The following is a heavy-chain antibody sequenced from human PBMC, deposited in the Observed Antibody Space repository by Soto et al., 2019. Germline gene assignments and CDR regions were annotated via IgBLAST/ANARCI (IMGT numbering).Heavy chain of an antibody. D-gene: IGHD2-2*01. CDR3: ARVPDR. J-gene: IGHJ4*01. Sequence: SETLSLTCSVSGGSISRVGYHWSWIRQPPGKGLEWIGNIHYSGSTNYNPALKSRVTITVDTSKNQFSLKLSFVTAADTAVYYCARVPDRWGQGILVTVSS. CDR2: IHYSGST. V-gene: IGHV4-61*08. CDR1: GGSISRVGYH.